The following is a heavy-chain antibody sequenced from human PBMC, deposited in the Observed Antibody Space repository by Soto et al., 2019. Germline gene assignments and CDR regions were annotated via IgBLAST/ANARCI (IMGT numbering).Heavy chain of an antibody. CDR3: ARERFCSSTACYRDAFDV. Sequence: QVQLVQSGAEVRKPGSSVRVSCKASGGPARSYTLTWVRQARGQGLEWMGRIIPLLGVPDYAQKFQGRLTIVADKSTNTAYMDLSSLTSDDTALYYCARERFCSSTACYRDAFDVWGQGTQVTVSS. D-gene: IGHD2-2*01. V-gene: IGHV1-69*04. CDR1: GGPARSYT. J-gene: IGHJ3*01. CDR2: IIPLLGVP.